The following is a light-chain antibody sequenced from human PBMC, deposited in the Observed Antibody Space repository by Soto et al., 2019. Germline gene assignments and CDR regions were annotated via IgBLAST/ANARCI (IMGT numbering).Light chain of an antibody. Sequence: IQLTQSPSSLSASVGDSVTITCRASRGISSFLAWYQQTPGKAPKLLIYAASTLQSGVPSRFSGSGSGTDFTLTISSLQPEDFATYFCQQLNSYPITFGQGTRLE. J-gene: IGKJ5*01. V-gene: IGKV1-9*01. CDR3: QQLNSYPIT. CDR1: RGISSF. CDR2: AAS.